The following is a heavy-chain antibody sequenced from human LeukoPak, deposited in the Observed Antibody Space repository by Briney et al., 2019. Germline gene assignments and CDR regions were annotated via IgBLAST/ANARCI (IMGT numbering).Heavy chain of an antibody. CDR3: AKDTADPGFDY. Sequence: GGSLRLSCAASGFTFDDYAMHWVRQAPGKGLEWVSGISWNSGSIGYADSVKGRFTISRDNAKNSLYLQMNSLRAEDTALYYCAKDTADPGFDYWGQGTLVTVSS. V-gene: IGHV3-9*01. J-gene: IGHJ4*02. CDR1: GFTFDDYA. D-gene: IGHD6-19*01. CDR2: ISWNSGSI.